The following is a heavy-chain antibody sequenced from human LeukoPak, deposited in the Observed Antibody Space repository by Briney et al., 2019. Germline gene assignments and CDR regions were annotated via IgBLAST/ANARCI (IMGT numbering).Heavy chain of an antibody. Sequence: SQTLSLTCAVSGGSISSGGYSWSWIRQPPGKGLEWIGYIYYSGSTNYNPSLKSRVTISVDTSKNQFSLKLSSVTAADTAVYYCARDPPDNWNYEWYFDLWGRGTLVTVSS. CDR1: GGSISSGGYS. CDR3: ARDPPDNWNYEWYFDL. J-gene: IGHJ2*01. CDR2: IYYSGST. V-gene: IGHV4-30-4*07. D-gene: IGHD1-7*01.